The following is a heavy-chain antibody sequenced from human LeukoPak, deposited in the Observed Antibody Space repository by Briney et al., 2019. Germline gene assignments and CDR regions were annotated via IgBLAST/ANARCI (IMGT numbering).Heavy chain of an antibody. CDR3: ARAWGSGSYYTNFDY. Sequence: PSETLSLTCTVSGGSISSYYWSWIRQPPGKGLEWIGYIYYSGSTNYNPSLKSRVTISVDTSKNQFSLKLSSVTAADTAVYYCARAWGSGSYYTNFDYWGQGTLVIVPS. D-gene: IGHD1-26*01. CDR1: GGSISSYY. J-gene: IGHJ4*02. CDR2: IYYSGST. V-gene: IGHV4-59*01.